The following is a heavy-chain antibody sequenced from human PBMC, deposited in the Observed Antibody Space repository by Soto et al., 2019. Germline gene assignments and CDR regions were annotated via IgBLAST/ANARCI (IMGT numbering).Heavy chain of an antibody. J-gene: IGHJ4*02. CDR1: GFTFSSYG. V-gene: IGHV3-30*03. CDR2: ISYDGSNK. Sequence: PGGSLRLSCAASGFTFSSYGMHWVRQAPGKGLEWVAVISYDGSNKYYADSVKGRFTISRDNSKNTLYLQMNSLRAEDTAVYYCAIYSSGWYYYWGQGTLVTVSS. D-gene: IGHD6-19*01. CDR3: AIYSSGWYYY.